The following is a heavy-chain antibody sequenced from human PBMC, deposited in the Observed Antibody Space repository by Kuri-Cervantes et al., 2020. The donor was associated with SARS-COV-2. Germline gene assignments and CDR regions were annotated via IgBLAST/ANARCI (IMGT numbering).Heavy chain of an antibody. Sequence: SETWSLTCPVPGGSISRSTYYWGWIRQPPGKGLEWIGSIYYSGSTYYNPSLKSRVTISVDTSKNQFSLKLSAVTAADTAVYYCARQMMSSITIFGVVITRNWFDPWGQGTLVTVSS. CDR1: GGSISRSTYY. D-gene: IGHD3-3*01. CDR3: ARQMMSSITIFGVVITRNWFDP. J-gene: IGHJ5*02. CDR2: IYYSGST. V-gene: IGHV4-39*01.